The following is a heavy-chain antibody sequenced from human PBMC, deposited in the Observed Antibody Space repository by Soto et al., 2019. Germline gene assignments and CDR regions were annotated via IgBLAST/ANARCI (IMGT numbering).Heavy chain of an antibody. J-gene: IGHJ4*02. CDR1: GFTFSSYG. D-gene: IGHD3-22*01. CDR3: AKDSDIVVVITTRPPDY. CDR2: ISYDGSNK. V-gene: IGHV3-30*18. Sequence: GGSLRLSCAASGFTFSSYGMHWVRQAPGKGLEWVAVISYDGSNKYYADSVKGRFTISRDNSKNTLYLQMNSLRAEDTAVYYCAKDSDIVVVITTRPPDYWGQGTLVTVPQ.